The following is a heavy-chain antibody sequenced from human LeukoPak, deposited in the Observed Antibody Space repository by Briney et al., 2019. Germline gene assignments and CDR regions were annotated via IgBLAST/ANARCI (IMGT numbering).Heavy chain of an antibody. D-gene: IGHD5-24*01. Sequence: GGSLRLSCAASGFTFSSYGFHWVRQAPGKGLEWVAVIWSDGSYKSYADSVKGRFTTSRDDSKTTLYLQMNSLRAEDTAVYYCARDFSLQLFDYWGQGTLVTVFS. CDR2: IWSDGSYK. J-gene: IGHJ4*02. CDR3: ARDFSLQLFDY. V-gene: IGHV3-33*01. CDR1: GFTFSSYG.